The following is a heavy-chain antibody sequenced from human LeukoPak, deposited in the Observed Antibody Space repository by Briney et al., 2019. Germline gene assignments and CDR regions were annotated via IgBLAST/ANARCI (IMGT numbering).Heavy chain of an antibody. CDR1: GGSFSGYY. J-gene: IGHJ6*03. D-gene: IGHD6-13*01. CDR2: INHSGST. Sequence: SETLSLTCAVYGGSFSGYYWSWIRQPPGKGLEWIGEINHSGSTNYNPSLKSRVTISVDTSKNQFSLKLSSVTAADTAVYYCARATSSWYPNYYYYMDVWGKGTTVTISS. CDR3: ARATSSWYPNYYYYMDV. V-gene: IGHV4-34*01.